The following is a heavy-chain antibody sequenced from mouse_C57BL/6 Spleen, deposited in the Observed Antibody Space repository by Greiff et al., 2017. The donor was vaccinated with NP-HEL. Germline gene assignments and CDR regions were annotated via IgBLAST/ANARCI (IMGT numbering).Heavy chain of an antibody. Sequence: EVQLQQSGAELVKPGASVKLSCTASGFNIKDYYMHWVKQRTEQGLEWIGRIDPEDGETKYAPKFQGKATIPADTSSNTADLKLSSLTSEDTAVYYTARGYSSSYDSAIDYWGQRTPDTASS. CDR1: GFNIKDYY. CDR2: IDPEDGET. D-gene: IGHD1-1*01. CDR3: ARGYSSSYDSAIDY. J-gene: IGHJ4*01. V-gene: IGHV14-2*01.